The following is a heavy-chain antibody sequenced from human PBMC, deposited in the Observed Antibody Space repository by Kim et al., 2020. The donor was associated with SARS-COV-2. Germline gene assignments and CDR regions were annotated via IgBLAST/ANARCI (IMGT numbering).Heavy chain of an antibody. J-gene: IGHJ3*02. V-gene: IGHV3-15*01. CDR2: IKSKTDGGTT. CDR3: TTLWYYDSSGYYYDAFDI. D-gene: IGHD3-22*01. Sequence: GGSLRLSCAASGFTFSNAWMSWVRQAPGKGLEWVGRIKSKTDGGTTDYAAPVKGRFTISRDDSKNTLYLQMNSLKTEDTAVYYCTTLWYYDSSGYYYDAFDIWGQGTMVTVSS. CDR1: GFTFSNAW.